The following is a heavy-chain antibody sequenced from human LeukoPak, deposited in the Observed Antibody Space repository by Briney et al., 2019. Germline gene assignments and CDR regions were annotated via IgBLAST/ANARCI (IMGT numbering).Heavy chain of an antibody. J-gene: IGHJ4*02. D-gene: IGHD3-10*01. Sequence: PGGSLRLSCAASGFTFSSYVMHWVRQAPGKWLEWVAIISYDGSNECYADSVKGRFTISRDNAKNSLYLQMNSLRAEDTAVYYCARSGELLWFGELSSWSLMRRDNEFDYWGQGTLVTVSS. V-gene: IGHV3-30*04. CDR3: ARSGELLWFGELSSWSLMRRDNEFDY. CDR1: GFTFSSYV. CDR2: ISYDGSNE.